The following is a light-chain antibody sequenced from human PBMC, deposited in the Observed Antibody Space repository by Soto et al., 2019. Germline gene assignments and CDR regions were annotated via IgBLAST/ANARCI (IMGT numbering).Light chain of an antibody. V-gene: IGLV1-51*01. J-gene: IGLJ2*01. CDR3: GTWDTSLSAVV. Sequence: QSVLTQPPSVSAAPGQTVTISCSGSSSNIGKIYVSWYQQLPGTAPKLLIYDNNKRPSGIPDRFSGSKSGTSATLGITGLQTGDEADYYCGTWDTSLSAVVFGGGTKLTVL. CDR1: SSNIGKIY. CDR2: DNN.